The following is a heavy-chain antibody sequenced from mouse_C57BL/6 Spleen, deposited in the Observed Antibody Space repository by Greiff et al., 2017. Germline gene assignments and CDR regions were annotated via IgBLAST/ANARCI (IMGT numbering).Heavy chain of an antibody. CDR3: ARSRDYYYGSSPFAY. CDR1: GYTFTSYW. CDR2: INPSSGYT. V-gene: IGHV1-7*01. D-gene: IGHD1-1*01. J-gene: IGHJ3*01. Sequence: VNVVESGAELAKPGASVKLSCKASGYTFTSYWMHWVKQRPGQGLEWIGYINPSSGYTKYNQKFKDKATLTADKSSSTAYMQLSSLTYEDSAVYYCARSRDYYYGSSPFAYWGQGTLVTVSA.